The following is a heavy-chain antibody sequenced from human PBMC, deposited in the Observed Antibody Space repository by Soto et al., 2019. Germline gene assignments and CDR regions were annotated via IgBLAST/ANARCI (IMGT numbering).Heavy chain of an antibody. V-gene: IGHV1-69*08. J-gene: IGHJ4*02. CDR3: AREGQLVPQFDY. CDR2: IIPILGIA. Sequence: QVQLVQSGAEVKKPGSSVKVSCKASGGTFSSYTISWVRQAPGQGLEWMGRIIPILGIANYAQKFQGRVTIPADKSTSTSYMELSSLRTEDTALYYWAREGQLVPQFDYWGQGTLVTVSS. CDR1: GGTFSSYT. D-gene: IGHD6-6*01.